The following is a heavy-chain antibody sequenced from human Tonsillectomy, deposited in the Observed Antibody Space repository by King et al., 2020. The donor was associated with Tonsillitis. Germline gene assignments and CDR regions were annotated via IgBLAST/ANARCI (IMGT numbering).Heavy chain of an antibody. CDR2: INWNGGST. D-gene: IGHD3-16*01. CDR3: ARSRLFGGLVLYAFDI. V-gene: IGHV3-20*04. CDR1: GFTFDDYG. J-gene: IGHJ3*02. Sequence: DVQLVESGGGVIRPGGSLRLSCAASGFTFDDYGMSWVRQAPGKGLEWVSGINWNGGSTGFVDSVKGRFTISRDNAKNSLYLQMHSLRAEDTALYYCARSRLFGGLVLYAFDIWGQGTMVTVSS.